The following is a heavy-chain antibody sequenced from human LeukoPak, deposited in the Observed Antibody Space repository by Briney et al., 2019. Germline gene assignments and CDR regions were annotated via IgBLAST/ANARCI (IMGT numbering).Heavy chain of an antibody. CDR3: ARESGGEEYYFDY. J-gene: IGHJ4*02. CDR2: ISSSSSYI. Sequence: GGSLRLSCTASGFTFSSYSMNWVRQAPGKGLEWVSSISSSSSYIYYADSVKGRFTISRDNAKNSLYLQMNSLRAEDTAVYYCARESGGEEYYFDYWGQGTLVTVSS. D-gene: IGHD3-16*01. CDR1: GFTFSSYS. V-gene: IGHV3-21*01.